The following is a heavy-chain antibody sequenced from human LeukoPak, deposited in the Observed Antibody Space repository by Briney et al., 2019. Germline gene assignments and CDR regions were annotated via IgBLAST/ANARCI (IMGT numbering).Heavy chain of an antibody. V-gene: IGHV1-18*01. J-gene: IGHJ4*02. D-gene: IGHD6-13*01. Sequence: ASVKVSCKASGYTFTSYGISWVRQAPGQGLEWMGWISAYNGNTTNAQKLQGRVTMTTDTSTSTAYMELRSLRSDDTAVYYCARGRSSWYQSPFDYWGQGTLVTVSS. CDR3: ARGRSSWYQSPFDY. CDR2: ISAYNGNT. CDR1: GYTFTSYG.